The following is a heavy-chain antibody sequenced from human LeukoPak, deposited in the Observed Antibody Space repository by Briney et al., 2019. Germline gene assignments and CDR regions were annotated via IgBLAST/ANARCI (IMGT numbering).Heavy chain of an antibody. CDR3: TRAGRMWIQQYMDY. V-gene: IGHV3-7*01. CDR2: VKKDATEK. D-gene: IGHD5-18*01. J-gene: IGHJ4*02. Sequence: GGSLRLSCAASGFTFSDYWMSWVRQAPGKGLEWVACVKKDATEKYYVDSVEGRFTISRDNAKNSLYLQMNNLGPEDTAVYHCTRAGRMWIQQYMDYWGQGTLVTVSS. CDR1: GFTFSDYW.